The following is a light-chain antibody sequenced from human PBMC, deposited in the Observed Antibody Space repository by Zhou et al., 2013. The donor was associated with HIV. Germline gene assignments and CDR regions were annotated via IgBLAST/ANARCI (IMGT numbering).Light chain of an antibody. J-gene: IGKJ1*01. CDR3: QKYNSAPWT. CDR1: QGISNY. V-gene: IGKV1-27*01. Sequence: DIQMTQSPSSLSASVGERVTITCRASQGISNYLAWFQQKPGKVPTLLIYAASTLQSGVPSRFSGGGSETDFTLTISSLQPEDVATYYCQKYNSAPWTFGQGTKVEIK. CDR2: AAS.